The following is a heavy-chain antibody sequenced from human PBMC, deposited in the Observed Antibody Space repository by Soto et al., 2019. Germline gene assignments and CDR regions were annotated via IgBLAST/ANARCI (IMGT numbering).Heavy chain of an antibody. Sequence: PGGSLRLSCAASEFTFSSYAMSWVRQAPGKGLDWVSAISGSGGSTYYADSVKGRFTISRDNSKNTLYLQMNSLRAEDTAVYYCAKGGYDILTGYSRGNWFDPWGQGTMVTVSS. CDR1: EFTFSSYA. CDR2: ISGSGGST. CDR3: AKGGYDILTGYSRGNWFDP. J-gene: IGHJ5*02. V-gene: IGHV3-23*01. D-gene: IGHD3-9*01.